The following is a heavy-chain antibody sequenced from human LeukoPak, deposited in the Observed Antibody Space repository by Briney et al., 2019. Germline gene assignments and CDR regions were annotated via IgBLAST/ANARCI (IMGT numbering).Heavy chain of an antibody. D-gene: IGHD5-12*01. V-gene: IGHV4-30-4*08. J-gene: IGHJ4*02. CDR3: ARGQKRKNVDIVATIQIRYHYFDY. Sequence: PSETLSLTCTVSGGSISSGDYYWSWIRQPPGKGLEWIGYIYYSGSTYYNPSLKSRVTISVDTSKNQFSLKLSSVTAADTAVYYCARGQKRKNVDIVATIQIRYHYFDYWGQGTLVTVSS. CDR1: GGSISSGDYY. CDR2: IYYSGST.